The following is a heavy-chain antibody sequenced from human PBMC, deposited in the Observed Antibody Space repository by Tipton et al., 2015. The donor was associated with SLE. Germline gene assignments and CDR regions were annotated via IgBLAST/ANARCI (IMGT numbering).Heavy chain of an antibody. CDR3: ARSDYGDLDY. CDR1: GYTFTGYY. CDR2: INPNSGDT. D-gene: IGHD4-17*01. V-gene: IGHV1-2*02. Sequence: QYGAEVKKPGASVKVSCKASGYTFTGYYMHWVRQAPGQGLEWMGWINPNSGDTNYAQRFQGRVTMTRDTSISTVYMELRSLKSDDTAVYYCARSDYGDLDYWGQGSLVIVSS. J-gene: IGHJ4*02.